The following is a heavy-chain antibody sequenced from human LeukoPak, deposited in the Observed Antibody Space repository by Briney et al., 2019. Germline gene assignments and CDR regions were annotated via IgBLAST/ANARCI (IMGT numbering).Heavy chain of an antibody. Sequence: PSETLSLTCTVSGGSISSYYWSWIRQPAGKGLEWIGRIYTSGSTNYNPSLKSRVTMSVDTSKNQFSLKLSSVTAADTAVYYCARDGPHCSSTSCYHYYMDVWGKGTTVTVSS. CDR1: GGSISSYY. J-gene: IGHJ6*03. CDR2: IYTSGST. D-gene: IGHD2-2*01. V-gene: IGHV4-4*07. CDR3: ARDGPHCSSTSCYHYYMDV.